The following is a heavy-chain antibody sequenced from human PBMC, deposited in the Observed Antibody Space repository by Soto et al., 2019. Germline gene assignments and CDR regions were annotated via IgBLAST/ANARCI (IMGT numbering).Heavy chain of an antibody. CDR2: ISGGGDKT. D-gene: IGHD2-8*01. J-gene: IGHJ4*02. CDR1: GFTFASHA. V-gene: IGHV3-23*01. CDR3: AKDREVYNGQFYDFDC. Sequence: PGGYLRLSCVASGFTFASHAMNWVRQAPGSGLEWVSSISGGGDKTHYADFVEGRLTISRDNSKNTLYLQMDSLRAEDTALYYCAKDREVYNGQFYDFDCWGQGTLVTVSS.